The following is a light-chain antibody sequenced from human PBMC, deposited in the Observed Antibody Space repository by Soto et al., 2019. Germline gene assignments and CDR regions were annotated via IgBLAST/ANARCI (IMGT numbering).Light chain of an antibody. CDR3: QTWGTGIRV. Sequence: QTVVTQSPSASASLGASVKLTCTLSSGHSNYVIAWHQQQPGKGPRYLMSVNSDGRHSKGDGIPDRFSGSSSGAERYLTISSLQSEDEGDYYCQTWGTGIRVFGTGTKLTVL. J-gene: IGLJ1*01. V-gene: IGLV4-69*01. CDR2: VNSDGRH. CDR1: SGHSNYV.